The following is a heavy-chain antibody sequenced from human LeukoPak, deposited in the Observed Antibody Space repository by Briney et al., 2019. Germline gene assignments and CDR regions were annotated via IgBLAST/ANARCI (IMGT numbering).Heavy chain of an antibody. D-gene: IGHD5-18*01. CDR2: LYSGGST. CDR1: GFSVSSDY. J-gene: IGHJ4*02. Sequence: PGGSLRLSCVASGFSVSSDYMTRVRQAPGKGLEWVSVLYSGGSTYYADSVKGRFTISRDNSKNTLYLQMNNLRVEDTAVYYCARYHTALNYWGQGTLVTASS. CDR3: ARYHTALNY. V-gene: IGHV3-53*01.